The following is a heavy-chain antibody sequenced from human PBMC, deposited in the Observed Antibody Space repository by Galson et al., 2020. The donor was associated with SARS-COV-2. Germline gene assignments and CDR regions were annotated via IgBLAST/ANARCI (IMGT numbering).Heavy chain of an antibody. Sequence: SETLSLTCAVSGGSISSSNWWSWVRQPPGKGLEWIGEIYHSGSTNYNPSLKSRVPISVDKSKNQFSLKLSSVTAADTAVYYCARERRRYCSSTSCYTGAFDIWGQGTMVTVSS. CDR1: GGSISSSNW. V-gene: IGHV4-4*02. CDR3: ARERRRYCSSTSCYTGAFDI. J-gene: IGHJ3*02. D-gene: IGHD2-2*02. CDR2: IYHSGST.